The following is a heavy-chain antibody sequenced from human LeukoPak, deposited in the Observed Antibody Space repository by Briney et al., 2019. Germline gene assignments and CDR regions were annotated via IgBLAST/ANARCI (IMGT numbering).Heavy chain of an antibody. Sequence: GGSLRLSCAASGFTFSSYSMNWVRQAPGKGLEWVSSISSSSSYIYYADSVKGRFTISRDNAKNSLYLQMNSLRAEDTAVYHCARDLTTYCGGDCYSWSYGMDVWGQGTTVTVSS. J-gene: IGHJ6*02. V-gene: IGHV3-21*01. D-gene: IGHD2-21*02. CDR2: ISSSSSYI. CDR1: GFTFSSYS. CDR3: ARDLTTYCGGDCYSWSYGMDV.